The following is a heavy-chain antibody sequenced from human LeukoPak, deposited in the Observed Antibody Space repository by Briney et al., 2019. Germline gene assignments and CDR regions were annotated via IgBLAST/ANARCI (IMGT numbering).Heavy chain of an antibody. D-gene: IGHD3-10*01. CDR1: GFTFSDHY. V-gene: IGHV3-72*01. CDR3: IRGKGGSGNYYPFDY. Sequence: GGSLRLSCAASGFTFSDHYIDWVRQAPGKGLEWVARVRNKANSYTTDCAASVKGRFTISRDDSKNSLYLQMNRLKTEDTAVYFCIRGKGGSGNYYPFDYWGQGTLVTVSS. CDR2: VRNKANSYTT. J-gene: IGHJ4*02.